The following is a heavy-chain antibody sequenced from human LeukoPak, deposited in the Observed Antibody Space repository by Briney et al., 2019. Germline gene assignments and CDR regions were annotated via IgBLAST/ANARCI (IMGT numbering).Heavy chain of an antibody. Sequence: PSGTLSLTCAVSGGSISSSNWWSWVRQSPGRGLEWIGEIYHSGSTNYNPSLKSRVTISVDKSKNQFSLKLTSVTAADTAVYYCASYDRRLAFDYWGQGTLITVSS. J-gene: IGHJ4*02. CDR1: GGSISSSNW. CDR2: IYHSGST. CDR3: ASYDRRLAFDY. V-gene: IGHV4-4*02. D-gene: IGHD3-16*01.